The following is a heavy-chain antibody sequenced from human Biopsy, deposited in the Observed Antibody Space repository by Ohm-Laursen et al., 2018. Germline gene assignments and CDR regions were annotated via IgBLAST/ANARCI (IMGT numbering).Heavy chain of an antibody. CDR2: IKSVGSWT. Sequence: SLRLSCAASGFTFNAYWMYWVRQVPGKGLVWVSHIKSVGSWTNYADSVKGRFTISRDNAKNTLYLQMNSLRAEDTAVYYCVRDGNYRLDQWGQGTLVTVSS. V-gene: IGHV3-74*01. CDR3: VRDGNYRLDQ. D-gene: IGHD1-7*01. CDR1: GFTFNAYW. J-gene: IGHJ4*02.